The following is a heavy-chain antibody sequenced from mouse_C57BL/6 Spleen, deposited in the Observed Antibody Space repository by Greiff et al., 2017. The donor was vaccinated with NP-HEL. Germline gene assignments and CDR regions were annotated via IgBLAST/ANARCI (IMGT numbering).Heavy chain of an antibody. V-gene: IGHV1-15*01. CDR3: TRGNRDYFDY. CDR1: GYTFTDYE. Sequence: VKLMESGAELVRPGASVTLSCKASGYTFTDYEMHWVKQTPVPGLEWIGAIDPETGGTAYNQKFKGKAILTADKSSSTAYMELRSLTSEDSAVYYCTRGNRDYFDYWGQGTTLTVSS. J-gene: IGHJ2*01. CDR2: IDPETGGT.